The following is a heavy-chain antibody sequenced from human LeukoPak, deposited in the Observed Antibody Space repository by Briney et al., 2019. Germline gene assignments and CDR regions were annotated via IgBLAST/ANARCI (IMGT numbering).Heavy chain of an antibody. CDR2: IYYSGST. V-gene: IGHV4-59*01. CDR1: GGSFSGYY. Sequence: SETLSLTCAVYGGSFSGYYWSWIRQPPGKGLEWIGYIYYSGSTNYNPSLKSRVTISVDTSKNQFSLKLSSVTAADTAVYYCARATLGYYYYYMDVWGKGTTVTISS. J-gene: IGHJ6*03. CDR3: ARATLGYYYYYMDV.